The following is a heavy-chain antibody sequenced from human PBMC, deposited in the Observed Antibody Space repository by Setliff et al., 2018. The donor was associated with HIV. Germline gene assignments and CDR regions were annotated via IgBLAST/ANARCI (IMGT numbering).Heavy chain of an antibody. V-gene: IGHV3-49*03. CDR2: IRRDTYGGTT. CDR1: GGSISSYY. J-gene: IGHJ3*02. D-gene: IGHD6-19*01. CDR3: ARDRGDSSGYYDAFDI. Sequence: LSLTCTVSGGSISSYYWSWIRQPPGKGLEWISFIRRDTYGGTTEYAASVKGRYTISRDDSESIAYLHMNSLKSEDTAMYFCARDRGDSSGYYDAFDIWGQGTMVTVSS.